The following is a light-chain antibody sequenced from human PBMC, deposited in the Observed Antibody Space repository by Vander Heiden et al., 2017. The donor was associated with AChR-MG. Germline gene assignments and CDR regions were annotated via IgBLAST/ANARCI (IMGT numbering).Light chain of an antibody. CDR1: QSVLYSSNNKNY. CDR2: WAS. CDR3: QQYYSTLPIT. V-gene: IGKV4-1*01. Sequence: DIVMTQSPDSLAVSLCERATINCKSSQSVLYSSNNKNYLAWYQQKPGQPPKLLIYWASTRESGVPDRFSGSGSGTDFTLTISSLQAEDVAVYYCQQYYSTLPITFGGGTKVEIK. J-gene: IGKJ4*01.